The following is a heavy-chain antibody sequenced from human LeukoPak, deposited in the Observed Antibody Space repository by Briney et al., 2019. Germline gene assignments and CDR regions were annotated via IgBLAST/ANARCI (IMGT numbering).Heavy chain of an antibody. CDR1: GFTFSSYC. Sequence: GGSLRLSCAASGFTFSSYCMNWVRQAPGKGLGWVSYISSSSSTIYYADSEKGRFTISRDNAKNSLYLQMNSLRAEDTAVYYCAREGYSSSWYETFDYWGQGTLVTVSS. CDR3: AREGYSSSWYETFDY. D-gene: IGHD6-13*01. CDR2: ISSSSSTI. J-gene: IGHJ4*02. V-gene: IGHV3-48*01.